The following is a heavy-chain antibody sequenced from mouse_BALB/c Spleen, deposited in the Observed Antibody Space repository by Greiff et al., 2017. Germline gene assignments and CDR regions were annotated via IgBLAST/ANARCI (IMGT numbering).Heavy chain of an antibody. CDR1: GFTFSSFG. J-gene: IGHJ1*01. Sequence: EVKLEESGGGLVQPGGSRKLSCAASGFTFSSFGMHWVRQAPEKGLEWVAYISSGSSTIYYADTVKGRFTISRDNPKNTLFLQMTSLRSEDTAMYYCAKRYFDVWGAGTTVTVSS. CDR2: ISSGSSTI. CDR3: AKRYFDV. V-gene: IGHV5-17*02.